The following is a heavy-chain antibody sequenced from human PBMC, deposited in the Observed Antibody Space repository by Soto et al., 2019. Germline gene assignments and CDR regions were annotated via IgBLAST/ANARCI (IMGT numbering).Heavy chain of an antibody. CDR2: LSSGSFYI. D-gene: IGHD3-3*01. CDR1: GFPFDSYS. Sequence: PGGSLRLSCAVSGFPFDSYSMSWVRQAPGQGLEWLASLSSGSFYIFHADSIRGRFTISRDDAKNLLFLQMNSLTIEDTATYYCAREANTIYAPHGLDVWGQGTAVTRLL. CDR3: AREANTIYAPHGLDV. J-gene: IGHJ6*02. V-gene: IGHV3-21*01.